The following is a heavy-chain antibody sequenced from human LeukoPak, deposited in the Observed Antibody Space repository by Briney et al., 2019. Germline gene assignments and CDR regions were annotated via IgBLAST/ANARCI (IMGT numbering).Heavy chain of an antibody. V-gene: IGHV1-2*02. D-gene: IGHD3-10*01. CDR2: INPNSGGT. CDR1: GYTXTGYY. CDR3: ARGRSGELTWAFTLDS. J-gene: IGHJ4*02. Sequence: GASVKVSCKASGYTXTGYYMHWVRQAPGQGLEWMGWINPNSGGTKYAQKFQGRVTMTRDMSISTAYMGLSRLRSDDTAVYYCARGRSGELTWAFTLDSWGQGTLVTVSS.